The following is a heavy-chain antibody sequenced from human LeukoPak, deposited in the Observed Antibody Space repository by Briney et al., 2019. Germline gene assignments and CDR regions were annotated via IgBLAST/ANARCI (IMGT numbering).Heavy chain of an antibody. D-gene: IGHD7-27*01. CDR3: ARDVLGMSGVWFFDL. J-gene: IGHJ2*01. CDR1: GDSISTNY. Sequence: SETLSLTCAVSGDSISTNYWTWIRQPAGKGLEWIGRVCTSGITNYNPSLESRVTMSLDTSKKQFSLRLTPVTAADTAVYYCARDVLGMSGVWFFDLWGRGTLVSVSS. CDR2: VCTSGIT. V-gene: IGHV4-4*07.